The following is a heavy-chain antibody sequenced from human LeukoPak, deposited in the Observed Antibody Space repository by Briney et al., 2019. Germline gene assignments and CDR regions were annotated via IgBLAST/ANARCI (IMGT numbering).Heavy chain of an antibody. V-gene: IGHV3-53*01. CDR1: GFTAITND. D-gene: IGHD1-14*01. Sequence: PGGSLRLSCAASGFTAITNDMTWVRQAAGKGREWFSVLYSDGNTKYADSVQGRFTISRDNSKNTLYIEMNRVSPNDASVYYCARGVEPLAANTLAYWGQGTLVTVSS. CDR3: ARGVEPLAANTLAY. J-gene: IGHJ4*02. CDR2: LYSDGNT.